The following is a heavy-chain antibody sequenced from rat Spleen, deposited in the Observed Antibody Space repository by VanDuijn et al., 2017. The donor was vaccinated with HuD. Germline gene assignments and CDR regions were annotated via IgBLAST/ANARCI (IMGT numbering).Heavy chain of an antibody. Sequence: EVQLVESGGGLVQPGRSLKLSCAASGFTFSNHYMAWVRQAPTKGLEWVASISTGVGSTYYRDSVKGRFTIARDNAKSNLYLQMDSLRSEETATYYCTTYRYNSGLDYWGQGVMVTVSS. D-gene: IGHD4-3*01. CDR1: GFTFSNHY. CDR3: TTYRYNSGLDY. V-gene: IGHV5-27*01. J-gene: IGHJ2*01. CDR2: ISTGVGST.